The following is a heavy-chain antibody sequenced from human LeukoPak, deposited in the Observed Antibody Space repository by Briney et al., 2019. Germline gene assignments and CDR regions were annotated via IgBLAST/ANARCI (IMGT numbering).Heavy chain of an antibody. CDR2: VSAGHHA. D-gene: IGHD5-18*01. Sequence: LRLSCTASGFTLGGHDMHWVRQTPGDGLEWVAAVSAGHHAFYAGSVKGRFTVSREDAKNSLYLQMNSLRAGDTAVYYCVREARGYHYTYFDYWGQGSLVTVSS. CDR1: GFTLGGHD. CDR3: VREARGYHYTYFDY. J-gene: IGHJ4*02. V-gene: IGHV3-13*01.